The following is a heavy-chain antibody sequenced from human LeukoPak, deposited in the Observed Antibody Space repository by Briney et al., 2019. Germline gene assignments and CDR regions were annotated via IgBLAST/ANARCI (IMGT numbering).Heavy chain of an antibody. V-gene: IGHV3-7*01. CDR2: IKQDGSEK. CDR1: GFTFSSYW. Sequence: PGGSLRLSCAASGFTFSSYWMNWVRQAPGKGLEWVANIKQDGSEKYYVDSVKGRFTISRDNAKNSLYLQMNSLRAEDTAVYYCARDRRGIRWGFDPWGQGTLVTVSS. J-gene: IGHJ5*02. CDR3: ARDRRGIRWGFDP. D-gene: IGHD4-23*01.